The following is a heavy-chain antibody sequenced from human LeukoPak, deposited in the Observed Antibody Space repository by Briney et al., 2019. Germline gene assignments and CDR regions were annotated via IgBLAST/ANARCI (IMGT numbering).Heavy chain of an antibody. V-gene: IGHV3-49*04. D-gene: IGHD2-15*01. CDR3: TRDRCSGGSCYSFDY. CDR1: GFTFGDYA. Sequence: PGRSLRLSCTASGFTFGDYALSWVRQAPGKGLEWVGFIRSKAYGGTTEYAASVKGRFTISRDDSKSIAYLQMNSLKTEDTAVYYCTRDRCSGGSCYSFDYWGQGTLVTVSS. CDR2: IRSKAYGGTT. J-gene: IGHJ4*02.